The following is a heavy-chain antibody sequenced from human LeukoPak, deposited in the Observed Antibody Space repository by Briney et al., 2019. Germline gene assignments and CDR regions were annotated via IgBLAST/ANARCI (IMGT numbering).Heavy chain of an antibody. Sequence: ASVKVPCKASGYTFTGYYMHWVRQAPGQGPEWMGWISTYNGNTNYAQKLQDRVTMTTDTSTSTAYMELRSLRSDDTALYYCARGWELSIWGQGTMVTVSS. CDR2: ISTYNGNT. CDR3: ARGWELSI. CDR1: GYTFTGYY. D-gene: IGHD3-10*01. V-gene: IGHV1-18*04. J-gene: IGHJ3*02.